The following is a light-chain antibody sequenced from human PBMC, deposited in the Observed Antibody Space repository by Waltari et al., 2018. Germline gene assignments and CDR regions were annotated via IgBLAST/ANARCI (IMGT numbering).Light chain of an antibody. CDR2: EVS. CDR3: SSYAGSNNFVV. J-gene: IGLJ2*01. V-gene: IGLV2-8*01. CDR1: SRDVGGYNY. Sequence: QSALTQPPSAPGSPGPSVTISCTGTSRDVGGYNYVSWYQQHPGKAPKLMIYEVSKRPSGVPDRFSGSKSGNTASLTVSGLQAEDEADYYCSSYAGSNNFVVFGGGTKLTVL.